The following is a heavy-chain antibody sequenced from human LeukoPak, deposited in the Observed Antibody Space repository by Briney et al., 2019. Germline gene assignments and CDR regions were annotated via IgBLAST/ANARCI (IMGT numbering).Heavy chain of an antibody. Sequence: ASVTVSCTASGYTFTSYYMHWVRQAPGQGLGWMGIINPSGGSTSYAQKFQGRVTMTRDTSTSTVYMELSSLRSEDTAVYYCATHRGYCSSTSCQNELELDYWGQGTLVTVSS. CDR2: INPSGGST. CDR3: ATHRGYCSSTSCQNELELDY. J-gene: IGHJ4*02. D-gene: IGHD2-2*03. CDR1: GYTFTSYY. V-gene: IGHV1-46*01.